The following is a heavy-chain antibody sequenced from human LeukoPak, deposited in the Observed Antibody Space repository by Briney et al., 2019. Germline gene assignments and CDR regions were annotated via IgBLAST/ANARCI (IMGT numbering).Heavy chain of an antibody. J-gene: IGHJ4*02. Sequence: GGSLRLSCAASGFTFSTYAMSWVRQAPGKGLEWVSAISAIGTDTYYADSVKGRFTVSRDNSNSTMYLQMNSLRAEDTAIYFCAKDLRGSSSFDYWGQGTLVTVSS. D-gene: IGHD1-26*01. CDR2: ISAIGTDT. CDR3: AKDLRGSSSFDY. V-gene: IGHV3-23*01. CDR1: GFTFSTYA.